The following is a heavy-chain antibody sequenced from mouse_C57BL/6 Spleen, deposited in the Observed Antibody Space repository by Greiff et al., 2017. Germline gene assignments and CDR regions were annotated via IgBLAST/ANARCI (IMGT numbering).Heavy chain of an antibody. Sequence: EVHLVESGEGLVKPGGSLKLSCAASGFTFSSYAMSWVRQTPEKRLEWVAYISSGGDYIYYADTVKGRFTISRDNARNTLYLQMSSLKSEDTAMYYCTRDLYDYDSYAMDYWGQGTSVTVSS. CDR1: GFTFSSYA. V-gene: IGHV5-9-1*02. D-gene: IGHD2-4*01. CDR2: ISSGGDYI. CDR3: TRDLYDYDSYAMDY. J-gene: IGHJ4*01.